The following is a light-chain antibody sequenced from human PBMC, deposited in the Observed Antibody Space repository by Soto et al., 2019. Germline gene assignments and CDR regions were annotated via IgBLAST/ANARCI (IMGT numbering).Light chain of an antibody. CDR2: DAS. J-gene: IGKJ1*01. Sequence: EIVLTQSPATLSLSPGERATLSCRASQSVGTFFAWYQQKPGQAPRLLIYDASNRATGIPARFSGSGSGTDFILTISSLEPEDFAVYYCQQCYNWPQWTFGQGTKVEIK. CDR3: QQCYNWPQWT. V-gene: IGKV3-11*01. CDR1: QSVGTF.